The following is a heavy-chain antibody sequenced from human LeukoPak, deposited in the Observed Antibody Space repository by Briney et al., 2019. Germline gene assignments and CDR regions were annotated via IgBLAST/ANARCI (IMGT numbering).Heavy chain of an antibody. D-gene: IGHD3-22*01. CDR2: IYHSGSI. V-gene: IGHV4-38-2*02. CDR3: ARVRDTTYYYDSSAYVGAFDI. J-gene: IGHJ3*02. CDR1: GHSIKSGHY. Sequence: PSETLSLTCTVSGHSIKSGHYWGWIRQPPGKGLEWIGNIYHSGSIYYNPSLESRVTISVDTSKNQFSLKLSSVTAADTAVYYCARVRDTTYYYDSSAYVGAFDIWGQGTMVTVSS.